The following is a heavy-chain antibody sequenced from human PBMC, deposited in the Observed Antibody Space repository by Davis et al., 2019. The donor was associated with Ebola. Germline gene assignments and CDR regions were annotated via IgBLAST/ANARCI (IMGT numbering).Heavy chain of an antibody. CDR1: GFTSSTYW. D-gene: IGHD2-15*01. V-gene: IGHV3-7*03. Sequence: AGSLSLSCVGSGFTSSTYWMNWVRQAPGKGLEWVANIKRVGSEKYYVESVKGRFTISRDNAKSTLYLEMNSLRADDTATYYCAKDEIMLDAFDMWGQGTMVTVSS. J-gene: IGHJ3*02. CDR3: AKDEIMLDAFDM. CDR2: IKRVGSEK.